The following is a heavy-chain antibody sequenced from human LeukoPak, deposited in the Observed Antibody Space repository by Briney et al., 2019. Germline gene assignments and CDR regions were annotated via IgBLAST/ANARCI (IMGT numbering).Heavy chain of an antibody. CDR1: GGSITTSSYY. Sequence: PSETLSLTCTVSGGSITTSSYYWGWMRQPAGKGLEWIGLLYSSERTNYNPSPKSRLTMSVDTSKNQFSLHLSSVTAPDTAMYYCAGHRYGDYYFDYWGQGTLVTVSS. D-gene: IGHD4-17*01. CDR2: LYSSERT. J-gene: IGHJ4*02. CDR3: AGHRYGDYYFDY. V-gene: IGHV4-61*02.